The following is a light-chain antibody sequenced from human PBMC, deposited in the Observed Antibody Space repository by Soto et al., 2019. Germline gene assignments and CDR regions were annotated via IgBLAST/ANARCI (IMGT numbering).Light chain of an antibody. CDR1: SSNIGSNY. CDR2: RNN. V-gene: IGLV1-47*01. J-gene: IGLJ2*01. Sequence: QSVLTQPPSASGTPGQRVTISCPGSSSNIGSNYVFWYQHLPGTAPKLLIYRNNQRPSGVPDRFSGSKSGTSASLAISGLRSEDETDYYCAAWDDSLSGVVFGGGTKLTVL. CDR3: AAWDDSLSGVV.